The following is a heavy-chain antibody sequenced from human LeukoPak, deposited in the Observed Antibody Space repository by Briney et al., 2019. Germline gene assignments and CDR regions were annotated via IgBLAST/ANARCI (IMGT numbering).Heavy chain of an antibody. CDR3: ARGHYCSSTSCYDYYYGMDV. CDR2: IYYSGST. J-gene: IGHJ6*02. Sequence: PSQTLSLTCTVSGGSISSGDYYWSWIRQPPGKGLEWIGYIYYSGSTYYNPSLKSQVTISVDTSKNQFSLKLSSVTAADTAVYYCARGHYCSSTSCYDYYYGMDVWGQGTTVTVSS. D-gene: IGHD2-2*01. CDR1: GGSISSGDYY. V-gene: IGHV4-30-4*01.